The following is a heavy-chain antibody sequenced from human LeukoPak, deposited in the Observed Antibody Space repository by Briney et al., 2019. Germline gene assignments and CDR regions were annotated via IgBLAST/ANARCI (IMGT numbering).Heavy chain of an antibody. CDR2: INHSGST. CDR1: GWTFSGYY. CDR3: ARGIAYYYFWSGYYKRIKKQGYYYYMDI. Sequence: PSETLSLTCAVYGWTFSGYYWSWIRQPPGKGLEWMGEINHSGSTNYNPSRMSRVTISVDTSKNQFSLKLSSVTAADTAVYYCARGIAYYYFWSGYYKRIKKQGYYYYMDIWGKGTTVTVSS. J-gene: IGHJ6*03. V-gene: IGHV4-34*01. D-gene: IGHD3-3*01.